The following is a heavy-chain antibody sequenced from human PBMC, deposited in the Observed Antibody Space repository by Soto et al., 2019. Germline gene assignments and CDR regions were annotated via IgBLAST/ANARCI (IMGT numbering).Heavy chain of an antibody. D-gene: IGHD2-15*01. Sequence: SETLSLTYTVSGGSISSSSYYWGWIRQPPGKGLEWIGSIYYGGSTYYNPSLKSRVTISVDTSKNQFSLKLSSVTAADTAVYYCARHTPAISISDHWGQGTLVTVSS. J-gene: IGHJ4*02. V-gene: IGHV4-39*01. CDR3: ARHTPAISISDH. CDR2: IYYGGST. CDR1: GGSISSSSYY.